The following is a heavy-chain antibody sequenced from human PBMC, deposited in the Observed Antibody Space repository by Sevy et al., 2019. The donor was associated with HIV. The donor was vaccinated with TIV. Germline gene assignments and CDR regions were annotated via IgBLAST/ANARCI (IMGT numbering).Heavy chain of an antibody. CDR3: ARVDYYDSSGYYGIDAFDI. CDR1: GGTFSSYA. V-gene: IGHV1-69*13. CDR2: IIPIFGTA. J-gene: IGHJ3*02. Sequence: ASVKVSCKASGGTFSSYAISWVRQAPGQGLEWMGGIIPIFGTANYTQKFQGRVTITADESTSTAYMELSSLRSEDTAVYYCARVDYYDSSGYYGIDAFDIWGQGTMVTVSS. D-gene: IGHD3-22*01.